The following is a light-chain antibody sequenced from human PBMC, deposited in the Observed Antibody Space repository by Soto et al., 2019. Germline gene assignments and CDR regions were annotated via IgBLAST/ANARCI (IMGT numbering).Light chain of an antibody. J-gene: IGKJ1*01. CDR3: QQCGCSPS. CDR1: QSVSSSY. Sequence: EIVVTQSPGTLSLSPGERATLSCRASQSVSSSYLAWYQQKPGQAPRLLIYDTSSRATGIPDRFSGSGSGTDFTLAISSLAPEDSAVYYWQQCGCSPSFGQGTKVELK. CDR2: DTS. V-gene: IGKV3-20*01.